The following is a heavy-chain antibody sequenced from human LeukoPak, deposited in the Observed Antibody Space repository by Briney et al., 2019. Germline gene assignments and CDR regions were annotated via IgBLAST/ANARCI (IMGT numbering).Heavy chain of an antibody. CDR2: IRSKAYGGTT. D-gene: IGHD2-15*01. V-gene: IGHV3-49*03. CDR3: TPSPLYCSGGSCYHYYYYYGMDV. CDR1: GFTFGDYA. J-gene: IGHJ6*02. Sequence: GGSLRLSCTASGFTFGDYAMSWFRQAPGKGLEWVGFIRSKAYGGTTEYAGSVKGRFTISRDDSKSIAYLQMNSLKTEDTAVYYCTPSPLYCSGGSCYHYYYYYGMDVWGQGTTVTVSS.